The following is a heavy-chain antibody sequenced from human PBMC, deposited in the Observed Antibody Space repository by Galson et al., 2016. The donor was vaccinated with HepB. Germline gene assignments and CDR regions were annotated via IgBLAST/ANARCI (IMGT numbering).Heavy chain of an antibody. CDR3: ARVSPARDLWSREFYDY. J-gene: IGHJ4*02. CDR2: FYSSGTT. D-gene: IGHD3-10*01. CDR1: GASVTDYY. Sequence: SETLSLTCAVSGASVTDYYWSWTRQPAGKGLEWVGRFYSSGTTNYNPSLRSRVAMSIDTSANLFSLKLVSVTAADTAVYYCARVSPARDLWSREFYDYWGQGALVTVSS. V-gene: IGHV4-4*07.